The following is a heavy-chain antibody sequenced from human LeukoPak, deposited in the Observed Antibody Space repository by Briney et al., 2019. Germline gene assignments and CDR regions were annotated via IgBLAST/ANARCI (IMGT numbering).Heavy chain of an antibody. V-gene: IGHV3-48*01. J-gene: IGHJ3*02. CDR3: ASPLRSRYAFDI. Sequence: GGSLRLSCAASGFTFSSYSMNWVRQAPGKGLEWVSYISSGSSTIYYADSVKGRFTISRDNAKNSLYLQMNSLRAEDTAVYYCASPLRSRYAFDIWGQGTMVTVSS. CDR2: ISSGSSTI. CDR1: GFTFSSYS.